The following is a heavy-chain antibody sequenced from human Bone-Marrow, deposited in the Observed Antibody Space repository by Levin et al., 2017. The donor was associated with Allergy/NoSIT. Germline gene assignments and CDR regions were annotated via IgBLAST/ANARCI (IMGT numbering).Heavy chain of an antibody. Sequence: PGGSLRLSCVASGFTFNTYAMTWVRQAPGQGLEWVSAISGTGAKIDYADSVKGRFTISRDNSKNTLYLEMNSLTVEDAATYYCAKGGYSGYDVMPIIAHYYGMDVWGQGTTVTVSS. CDR3: AKGGYSGYDVMPIIAHYYGMDV. V-gene: IGHV3-23*01. CDR1: GFTFNTYA. D-gene: IGHD5-12*01. J-gene: IGHJ6*02. CDR2: ISGTGAKI.